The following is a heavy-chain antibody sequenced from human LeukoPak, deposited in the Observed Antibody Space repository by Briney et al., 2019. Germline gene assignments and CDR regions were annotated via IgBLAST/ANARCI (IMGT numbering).Heavy chain of an antibody. V-gene: IGHV4-39*07. CDR2: IYYSGST. Sequence: PSETLSLTCTVSGGSISSSSYYWGWIRQPPGKGLEWIGSIYYSGSTYYNPSLKSRVTITVDTSKNQFSLKLSSVTAADTAMYYCARGGFGDPLWWGQGTLVTVSS. CDR1: GGSISSSSYY. J-gene: IGHJ4*02. CDR3: ARGGFGDPLW. D-gene: IGHD3-10*01.